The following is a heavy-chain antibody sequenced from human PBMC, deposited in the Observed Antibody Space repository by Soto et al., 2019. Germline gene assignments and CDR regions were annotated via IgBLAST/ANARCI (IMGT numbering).Heavy chain of an antibody. Sequence: PGGSLRLSCVASGFTFSSYAMSWVRQAPGKGLEWVSSISGSGDFTYYADSVKGRFSISRDNPKNTLYLQMNSLRAEDTAVYYCAKRPTVTTSGCFDYWGQGTLVTVSS. D-gene: IGHD4-17*01. CDR1: GFTFSSYA. CDR3: AKRPTVTTSGCFDY. CDR2: ISGSGDFT. V-gene: IGHV3-23*01. J-gene: IGHJ4*02.